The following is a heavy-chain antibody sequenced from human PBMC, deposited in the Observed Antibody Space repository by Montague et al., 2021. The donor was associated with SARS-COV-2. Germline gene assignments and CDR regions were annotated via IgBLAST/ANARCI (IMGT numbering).Heavy chain of an antibody. D-gene: IGHD1-14*01. J-gene: IGHJ4*02. CDR2: IYYSDST. CDR3: ARATVDRKVLGY. V-gene: IGHV4-59*01. CDR1: GGSISSYY. Sequence: SETLSLTCTVSGGSISSYYWSWIWQPQAKGLERIWYIYYSDSTNYNPSLKTRVSISVDTSKNQFSLRLSPVTAADTAVYYCARATVDRKVLGYWGQGTLVTVSS.